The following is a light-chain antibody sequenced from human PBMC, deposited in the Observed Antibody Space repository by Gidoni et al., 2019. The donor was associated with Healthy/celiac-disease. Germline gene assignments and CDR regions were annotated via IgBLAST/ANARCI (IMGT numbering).Light chain of an antibody. J-gene: IGKJ4*01. V-gene: IGKV1D-8*01. Sequence: IWLTQSPSLLSASTGDRVTISCLMSQGISSYLSWYQQKPGKAPELLIYAASTLQSGVPSRFSGSGSGTDFTLTISCLQSEDFATYYCQQYYSFPLTFGGGTKVEIK. CDR1: QGISSY. CDR3: QQYYSFPLT. CDR2: AAS.